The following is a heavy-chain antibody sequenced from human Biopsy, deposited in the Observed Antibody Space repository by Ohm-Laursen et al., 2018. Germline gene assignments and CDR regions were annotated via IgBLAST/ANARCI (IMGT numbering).Heavy chain of an antibody. CDR3: ARMEQPHDY. D-gene: IGHD6-13*01. CDR2: INPNSGDA. Sequence: ASVKVSCKASGYPFSNYYLFWVRQAPGQGLEWMGRINPNSGDAVFARNFQGRVTMTRDTAISTVYMDLRNLRPDDTAVYFCARMEQPHDYWGQGTLVTVSS. CDR1: GYPFSNYY. J-gene: IGHJ4*02. V-gene: IGHV1-2*06.